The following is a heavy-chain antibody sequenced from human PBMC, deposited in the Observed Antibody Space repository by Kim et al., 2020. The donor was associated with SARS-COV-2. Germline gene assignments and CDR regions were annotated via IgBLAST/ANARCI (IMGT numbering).Heavy chain of an antibody. Sequence: SETLSLTCAVYGGSFSGYYWSWIRQPPGKGLEWIGEINHSGSTNYNPSLKSRVTISVDTSKNQFSLKLSSVTAADTAVYYCARGLKGRGGGQYYYYYYY. J-gene: IGHJ6*03. D-gene: IGHD2-15*01. CDR1: GGSFSGYY. V-gene: IGHV4-34*01. CDR2: INHSGST. CDR3: ARGLKGRGGGQYYYYYYY.